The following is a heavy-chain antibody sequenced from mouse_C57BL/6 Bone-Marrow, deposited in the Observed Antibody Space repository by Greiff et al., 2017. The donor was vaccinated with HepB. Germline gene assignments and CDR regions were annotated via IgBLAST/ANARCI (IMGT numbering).Heavy chain of an antibody. CDR3: ARRGSTTVVGYYAMDY. V-gene: IGHV1-7*01. CDR2: INPSSGYT. CDR1: GYTFTSSW. Sequence: QVQLQQSGAELAKPGASVKLSCKASGYTFTSSWMHWVKQRPGQGLEWIGYINPSSGYTKYNQKFKDKATLAADKSSSTAYMQQSSLTYEDTAVYYCARRGSTTVVGYYAMDYWGQGTSVTVYS. J-gene: IGHJ4*01. D-gene: IGHD1-1*01.